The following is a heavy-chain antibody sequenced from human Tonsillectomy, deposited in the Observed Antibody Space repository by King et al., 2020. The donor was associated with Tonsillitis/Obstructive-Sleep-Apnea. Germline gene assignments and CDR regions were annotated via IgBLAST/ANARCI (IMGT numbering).Heavy chain of an antibody. V-gene: IGHV3-74*01. CDR1: GFTFSSYW. Sequence: VQLVESGGGLVQPGGSLRLSCAASGFTFSSYWMHWVRQAPGKGLVWVSRINSDGSSTSYADSVKGRFTISRDNAKNTLYLQMNRLRAEDTAVYYCARAGDIVVVPAAINCWYFDLWGRGTLVTVSS. J-gene: IGHJ2*01. CDR3: ARAGDIVVVPAAINCWYFDL. CDR2: INSDGSST. D-gene: IGHD2-2*01.